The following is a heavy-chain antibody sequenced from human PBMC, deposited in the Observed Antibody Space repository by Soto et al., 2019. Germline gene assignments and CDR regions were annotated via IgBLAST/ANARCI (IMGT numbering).Heavy chain of an antibody. D-gene: IGHD2-2*01. Sequence: QVQLVQSGAEVKKPGSSVKVSCKASGGTFSSYAISWVRQAPGQGLEWMGGIIPISGTANYAQKFQGRVTITADESTRTAYMELSSLRPEATAVYYCARSQGSSTSLEIYYYYYYGMDVWGQGTTVTVSS. CDR3: ARSQGSSTSLEIYYYYYYGMDV. J-gene: IGHJ6*02. CDR1: GGTFSSYA. CDR2: IIPISGTA. V-gene: IGHV1-69*01.